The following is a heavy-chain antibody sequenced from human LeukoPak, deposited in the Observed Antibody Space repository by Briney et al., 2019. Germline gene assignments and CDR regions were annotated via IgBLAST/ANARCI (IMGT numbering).Heavy chain of an antibody. V-gene: IGHV4-39*01. CDR3: ARHRSKYQLLLVWFDP. D-gene: IGHD2-2*01. CDR1: GCSISSSSYY. J-gene: IGHJ5*02. CDR2: IYYSGST. Sequence: SETLSLTCTVSGCSISSSSYYWGWIRQPPGKGLEWIGSIYYSGSTYYNPSLKSRATISVDTSKNQFSLKLSSVTAADTAVYYCARHRSKYQLLLVWFDPWGQGTLVTVSS.